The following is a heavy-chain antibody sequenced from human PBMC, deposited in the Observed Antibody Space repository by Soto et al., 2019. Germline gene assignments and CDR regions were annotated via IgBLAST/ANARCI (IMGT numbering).Heavy chain of an antibody. CDR3: ARGVKYCSGGSCYLYFDY. Sequence: SVKVSCKASGGTFSRYAISWVRQAPGQGLEWMGGIIPIFGTANYAQKFQGRVTITADKSTSTAYMELSSLRSEDTAVYYCARGVKYCSGGSCYLYFDYWGQGTLVTVSS. CDR2: IIPIFGTA. V-gene: IGHV1-69*06. D-gene: IGHD2-15*01. CDR1: GGTFSRYA. J-gene: IGHJ4*02.